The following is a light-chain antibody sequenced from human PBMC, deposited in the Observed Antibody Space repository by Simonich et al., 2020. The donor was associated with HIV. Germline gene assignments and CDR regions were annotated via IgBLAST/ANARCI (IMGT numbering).Light chain of an antibody. CDR3: QQYYSTPLT. CDR1: QSVLHSSNNKNN. V-gene: IGKV4-1*01. Sequence: DIVMTQSPDSLAVSLGERATLNCKASQSVLHSSNNKNNLAWYQQKPGQPPKLLIYWASTRESGVPDRFSGSGSGTNFTLTISSLQAEDVAVYYCQQYYSTPLTFGGGTKVEIK. J-gene: IGKJ4*01. CDR2: WAS.